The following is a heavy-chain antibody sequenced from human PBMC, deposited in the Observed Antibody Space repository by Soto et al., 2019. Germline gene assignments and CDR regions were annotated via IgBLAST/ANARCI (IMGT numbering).Heavy chain of an antibody. V-gene: IGHV1-2*04. CDR2: INPNSGGT. D-gene: IGHD4-17*01. Sequence: VASVKVSCKASGYTFTGYYTHWVRQAPGQGLEWMGWINPNSGGTNYAQKFQGWVTMTRDTSISTAYMELSRLRSDDTAVYYCARSHPEDTYGDYLFDYWGQGTLVTVSS. J-gene: IGHJ4*02. CDR3: ARSHPEDTYGDYLFDY. CDR1: GYTFTGYY.